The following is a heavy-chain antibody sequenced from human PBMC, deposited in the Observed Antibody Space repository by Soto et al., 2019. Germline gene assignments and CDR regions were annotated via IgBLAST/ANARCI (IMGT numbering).Heavy chain of an antibody. Sequence: GESLKISCKGSGYSFTSYLISWVRQMPGKGLEWMGIIYPGDSDTRYSPSFQGKVTISADKSISTAYLQWSSLKASDTAMYYCARTLPSTGRNPGYYYYGMDVWGQGTTVTVSS. J-gene: IGHJ6*02. CDR1: GYSFTSYL. CDR2: IYPGDSDT. V-gene: IGHV5-51*01. CDR3: ARTLPSTGRNPGYYYYGMDV. D-gene: IGHD3-10*01.